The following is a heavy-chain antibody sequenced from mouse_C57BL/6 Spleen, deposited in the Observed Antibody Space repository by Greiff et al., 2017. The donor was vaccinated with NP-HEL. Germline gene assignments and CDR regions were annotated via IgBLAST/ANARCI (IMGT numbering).Heavy chain of an antibody. J-gene: IGHJ3*01. Sequence: QVQLQQSGAELVRPGTSVKMSCKASGYTFTNYWIGWAKQRPGRGLEWIGDIYPGGGYTNYNEKFKGKATLTADKSSSTAYMQFSSLTSEDSAIYYCARSGGRYYDSLFAYWGQGTLVTVSA. D-gene: IGHD2-4*01. CDR2: IYPGGGYT. V-gene: IGHV1-63*01. CDR3: ARSGGRYYDSLFAY. CDR1: GYTFTNYW.